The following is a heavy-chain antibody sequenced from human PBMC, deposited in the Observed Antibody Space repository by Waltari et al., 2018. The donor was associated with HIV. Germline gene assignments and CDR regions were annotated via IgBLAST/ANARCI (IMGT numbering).Heavy chain of an antibody. CDR1: GLAVNTYT. J-gene: IGHJ6*02. CDR2: ISKSSDYI. Sequence: EVQLVESGGGLVKPGGSLRLSCGVSGLAVNTYTMNWVRQAPGKGLEWVSSISKSSDYIYYADSVKGRFTISRDSAKNSLYLQMNSLRAEDTAVYYCAAPGGMDVWGQGTTVTVSS. CDR3: AAPGGMDV. V-gene: IGHV3-21*01.